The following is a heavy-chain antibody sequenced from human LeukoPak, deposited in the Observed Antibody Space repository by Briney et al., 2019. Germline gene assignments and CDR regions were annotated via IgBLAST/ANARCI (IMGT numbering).Heavy chain of an antibody. CDR2: IYHSGST. CDR1: GDSISSGYY. J-gene: IGHJ4*02. Sequence: SETLSLTCTVSGDSISSGYYWGWIRQPPGKGLEWFGNIYHSGSTYYNPSLKSRVTMSVDTSNNQFSLKLSSVTAADTVVYYCARARTAYDPHYYWGQGTLVTVSS. V-gene: IGHV4-38-2*02. D-gene: IGHD3-16*01. CDR3: ARARTAYDPHYY.